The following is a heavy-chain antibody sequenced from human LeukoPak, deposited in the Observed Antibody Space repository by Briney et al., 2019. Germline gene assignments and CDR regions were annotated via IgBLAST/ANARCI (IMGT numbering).Heavy chain of an antibody. Sequence: GGSLRLSCAASGFTFSSDWMSWVRQAPGKGLERVSNIKQDGSEKNSVDSVKGRFTISRDNAKNSLYLQMNSLRAEDTAVYYCARGSSGYYNGDDYYYMDVWGKGTTVTVSS. CDR1: GFTFSSDW. J-gene: IGHJ6*03. CDR3: ARGSSGYYNGDDYYYMDV. V-gene: IGHV3-7*03. CDR2: IKQDGSEK. D-gene: IGHD3-3*01.